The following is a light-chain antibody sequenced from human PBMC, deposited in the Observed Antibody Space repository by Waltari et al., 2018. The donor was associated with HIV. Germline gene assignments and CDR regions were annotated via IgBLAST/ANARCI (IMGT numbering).Light chain of an antibody. J-gene: IGLJ3*02. CDR2: EDN. CDR3: QSCYNTYRV. V-gene: IGLV6-57*03. CDR1: LANLPRDY. Sequence: NFMLTQPQSVSDSPGKTVTISCTRSLANLPRDYFPWDQHRPGSAPSLVIYEDNQRPSGVPGRFSGSIDTSSNSASLTISGLEPEDEAFYYCQSCYNTYRVFGGGTKLTVL.